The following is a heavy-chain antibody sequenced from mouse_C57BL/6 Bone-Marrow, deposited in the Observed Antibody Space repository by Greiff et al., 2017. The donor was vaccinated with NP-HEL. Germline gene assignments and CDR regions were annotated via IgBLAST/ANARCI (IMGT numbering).Heavy chain of an antibody. CDR1: GFSLRTFGMG. D-gene: IGHD1-1*01. J-gene: IGHJ1*03. CDR3: ARINTTVVAHWYFDV. CDR2: LWWDDAK. V-gene: IGHV8-8*01. Sequence: QVTLKESGPGILQPSQTLSLTCSFSGFSLRTFGMGVVWIRQPSGKGLEWLAHLWWDDAKYYNPALKSRLTISKDTSKNQLFLKIANVDTADTATYYCARINTTVVAHWYFDVWGTGTTVTVSS.